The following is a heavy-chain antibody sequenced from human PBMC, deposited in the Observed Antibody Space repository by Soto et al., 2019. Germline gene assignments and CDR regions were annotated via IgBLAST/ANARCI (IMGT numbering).Heavy chain of an antibody. CDR2: IKSRTGGGAV. J-gene: IGHJ4*02. V-gene: IGHV3-15*01. Sequence: GGSLRLSCAASEFNFGVPFKNVWLEWVRQAPGKGLEMVGRIKSRTGGGAVDYGATVEGRITISRDDPEYTVLLQMASLRHDDMAVYYCTIQWELERTAPTRREGFWGQGGMVTAS. CDR1: EFNFGVPFKNVW. D-gene: IGHD1-26*01. CDR3: TIQWELERTAPTRREGF.